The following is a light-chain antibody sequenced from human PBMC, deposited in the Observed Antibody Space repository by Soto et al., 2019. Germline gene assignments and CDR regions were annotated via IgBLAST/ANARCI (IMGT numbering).Light chain of an antibody. CDR3: QQRNNWS. Sequence: IVLTQSSVTLSLSPGDRATLSCRASQSVSSSLAWYQQKSGQVPRLLIYDASKRATGIPARFSGSGSGTDFTLTISSLEPEDFAIYYCQQRNNWSFGQGTRLEIK. V-gene: IGKV3-11*01. J-gene: IGKJ5*01. CDR2: DAS. CDR1: QSVSSS.